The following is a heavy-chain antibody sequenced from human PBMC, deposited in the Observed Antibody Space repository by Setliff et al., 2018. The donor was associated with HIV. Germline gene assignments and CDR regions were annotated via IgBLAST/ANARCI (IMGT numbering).Heavy chain of an antibody. J-gene: IGHJ5*02. CDR3: ARDDLTSYYYGSGSYYNR. V-gene: IGHV1-3*01. CDR2: INAGNGNT. CDR1: GYTFTSYA. Sequence: ASVKVSCKASGYTFTSYAMHWVRQAPGQRLEWMGWINAGNGNTKYSQKFQGRVTMTRNTSIRTAYMELSSLRSEDTALYYCARDDLTSYYYGSGSYYNRWGQGTLVTVSS. D-gene: IGHD3-10*01.